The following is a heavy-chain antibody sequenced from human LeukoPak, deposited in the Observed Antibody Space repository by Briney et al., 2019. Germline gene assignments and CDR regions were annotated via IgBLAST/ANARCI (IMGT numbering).Heavy chain of an antibody. D-gene: IGHD3-22*01. CDR3: ARGRYDSRIFDY. CDR1: GFTFSNYD. V-gene: IGHV3-21*01. Sequence: GGSLRLSCVASGFTFSNYDMNWVRQAPGKGLEWVSFISSSSSYIYYADSVKGRFTISRDNAKKSLYLQMNSLRAGDTAVYYCARGRYDSRIFDYWGQGTLVTVSS. J-gene: IGHJ4*02. CDR2: ISSSSSYI.